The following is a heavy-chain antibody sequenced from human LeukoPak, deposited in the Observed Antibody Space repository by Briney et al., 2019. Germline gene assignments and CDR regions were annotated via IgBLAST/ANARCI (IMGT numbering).Heavy chain of an antibody. D-gene: IGHD3-22*01. J-gene: IGHJ3*02. V-gene: IGHV4-38-2*01. CDR2: IYHSGST. CDR3: ARLYYYDSSGATDAFDI. Sequence: SETLSLTCAVSGYSISSGYYWAWIRQPPGKGLEWIGSIYHSGSTYYNPSLKSRVTISVDTSKNQFSLKLSSVTAADTAVYYCARLYYYDSSGATDAFDIWGQGTMVTVSS. CDR1: GYSISSGYY.